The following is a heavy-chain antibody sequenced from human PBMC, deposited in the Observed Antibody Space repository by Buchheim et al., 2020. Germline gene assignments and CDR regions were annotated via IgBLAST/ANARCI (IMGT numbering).Heavy chain of an antibody. CDR2: ISSSGRP. CDR1: VGSISSYY. J-gene: IGHJ4*02. D-gene: IGHD1-26*01. V-gene: IGHV4-59*01. Sequence: VQLQASGPGLVTPSETLSLTCTVSVGSISSYYWSWLRQPPGKVLEWLGFISSSGRPNYNPSLKSRVPISFDTSPTQFSLTLSSVTAADTAVYYWARSIGIVEPFDYWGQGTL. CDR3: ARSIGIVEPFDY.